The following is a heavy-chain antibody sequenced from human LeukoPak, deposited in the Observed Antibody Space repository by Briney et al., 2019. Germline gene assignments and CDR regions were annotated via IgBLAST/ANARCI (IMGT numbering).Heavy chain of an antibody. CDR2: ISGSGGST. V-gene: IGHV3-23*01. J-gene: IGHJ4*02. CDR3: AKGYDSSGYYWSNYFDY. CDR1: GFTFSSYA. D-gene: IGHD3-22*01. Sequence: GGSLRLSCAASGFTFSSYAMSWVRQAPGKGLEWVSAISGSGGSTYYADSVKGRFTNSRDNSKNTLYLQMNSLRAEDTAVYYCAKGYDSSGYYWSNYFDYWGQGTLVTVSS.